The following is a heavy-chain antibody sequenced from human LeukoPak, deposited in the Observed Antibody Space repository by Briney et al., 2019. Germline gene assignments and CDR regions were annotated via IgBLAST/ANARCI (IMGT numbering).Heavy chain of an antibody. Sequence: PGGSLRLSCAASGFTVSDNYMTWVRQAPGKGLGWVSLISNGGNTYYEDSVKGRFTISRDISQNMLYLQMNSLRAEDTAVYYCARGGALDIWGQGTMVIVS. J-gene: IGHJ3*02. CDR3: ARGGALDI. D-gene: IGHD4/OR15-4a*01. CDR2: ISNGGNT. V-gene: IGHV3-53*01. CDR1: GFTVSDNY.